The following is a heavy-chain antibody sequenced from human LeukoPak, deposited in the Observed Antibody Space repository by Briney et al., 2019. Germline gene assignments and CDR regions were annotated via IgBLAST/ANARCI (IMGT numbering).Heavy chain of an antibody. V-gene: IGHV3-21*01. Sequence: GGSLRLSCAASGFTFSSYYMNWVRQAPGKGLEWVSSISSSSSNIYYADSVKGRFTISRDNAKNSLYLQMNSLRAEDTAVYYCAREGAAAGSGYYFDYWGQGTLVTVSS. CDR3: AREGAAAGSGYYFDY. J-gene: IGHJ4*02. CDR1: GFTFSSYY. D-gene: IGHD6-13*01. CDR2: ISSSSSNI.